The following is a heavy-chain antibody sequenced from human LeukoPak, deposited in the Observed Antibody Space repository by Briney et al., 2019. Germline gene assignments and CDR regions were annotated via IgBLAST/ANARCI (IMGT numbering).Heavy chain of an antibody. CDR2: ISSSSSYI. D-gene: IGHD7-27*01. CDR3: ARDCLTGEGSDY. Sequence: PGGSLRLSCAASGFTYISYSMNWVRQAPGKGLEWVSSISSSSSYIYYADSVKGRFTISRDNAKNSLYLQMNSLRAEDTAVYYCARDCLTGEGSDYWGQGTLVTVSS. J-gene: IGHJ4*02. CDR1: GFTYISYS. V-gene: IGHV3-21*04.